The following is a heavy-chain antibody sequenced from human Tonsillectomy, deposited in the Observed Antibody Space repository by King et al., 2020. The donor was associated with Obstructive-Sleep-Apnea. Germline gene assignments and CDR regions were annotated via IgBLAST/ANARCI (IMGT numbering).Heavy chain of an antibody. Sequence: VQLVESGGGVVQPGRSLRLSCAASGFTFSSYAMYWVRQAPGKGLEWVAVISYDGSNKYYADSVKGRFTISRDNSKNTLYLQMNSLRAEDTAVYYCARDQDIVVVPAGMVDYYFYYALDVWGQGTTVTVSS. D-gene: IGHD2-2*01. J-gene: IGHJ6*02. CDR2: ISYDGSNK. CDR3: ARDQDIVVVPAGMVDYYFYYALDV. V-gene: IGHV3-30*04. CDR1: GFTFSSYA.